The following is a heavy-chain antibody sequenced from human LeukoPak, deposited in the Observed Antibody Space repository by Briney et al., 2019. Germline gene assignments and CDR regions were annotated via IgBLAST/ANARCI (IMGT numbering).Heavy chain of an antibody. CDR2: ICISISTI. D-gene: IGHD5-18*01. CDR1: GVSFSSYS. V-gene: IGHV3-48*01. CDR3: ARDTAMVNDAFDI. J-gene: IGHJ3*02. Sequence: GGSLRLSCAASGVSFSSYSMNWVRQAPGKGLEWVSYICISISTIYYADSVKGQFPISRDNANNSLYLQMNSLRAEDTAVYYSARDTAMVNDAFDILGQGTMVTVPS.